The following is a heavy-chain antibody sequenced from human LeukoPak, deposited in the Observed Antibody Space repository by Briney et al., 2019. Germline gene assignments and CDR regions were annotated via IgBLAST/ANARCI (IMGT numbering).Heavy chain of an antibody. D-gene: IGHD3-3*01. CDR1: GGSISSSSYY. J-gene: IGHJ4*02. CDR3: AILTYYDFWSGQVYYFDY. V-gene: IGHV4-39*01. Sequence: SETLSLTCTVSGGSISSSSYYWGWLRQPPGKGLEWIGSIYYSGSTYYHPSLKSRVTISVDTSKNQFSLKLSSVTAADTAVYYCAILTYYDFWSGQVYYFDYWGQGTLVTVSS. CDR2: IYYSGST.